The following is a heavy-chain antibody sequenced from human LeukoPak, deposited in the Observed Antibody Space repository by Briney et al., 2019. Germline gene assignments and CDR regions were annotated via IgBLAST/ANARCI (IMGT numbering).Heavy chain of an antibody. J-gene: IGHJ4*02. CDR1: GGSISSSSYY. Sequence: SETLSLTCTVSGGSISSSSYYWGWIRQPPGKGLEWIGSICYSGSTYYNPSLKSRVTISVDTSKNQFSLKLSSVTAADTAVYYCARHRAGRDFGDPRGYFDYWGQGTLVTVSS. CDR2: ICYSGST. D-gene: IGHD4-17*01. CDR3: ARHRAGRDFGDPRGYFDY. V-gene: IGHV4-39*01.